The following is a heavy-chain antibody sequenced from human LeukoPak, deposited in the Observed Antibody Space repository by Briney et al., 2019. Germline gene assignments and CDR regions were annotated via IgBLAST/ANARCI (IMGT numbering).Heavy chain of an antibody. Sequence: GGSLRLSCSASGFTFSSDAMHWVRQAQGQGLEYVSGISSNGGSTYYADSVKGRFTISRDNSKNTLYLQMSSLRPEDTAVYFCVKGGSSTWSWFDPWGQGTLVTVSS. J-gene: IGHJ5*02. CDR3: VKGGSSTWSWFDP. CDR1: GFTFSSDA. V-gene: IGHV3-64D*09. D-gene: IGHD6-13*01. CDR2: ISSNGGST.